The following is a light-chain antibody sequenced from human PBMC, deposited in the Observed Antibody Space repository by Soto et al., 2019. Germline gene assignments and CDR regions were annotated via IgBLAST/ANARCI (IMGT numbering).Light chain of an antibody. V-gene: IGLV2-14*03. CDR1: SSDVSGYNY. J-gene: IGLJ1*01. CDR3: SSYTTSNTRQIV. CDR2: DVS. Sequence: QSVLTQPASASGAPGQAITISCTGTSSDVSGYNYVSWYQHHPGKAPKLMIYDVSNRPSGVSNRFSGSKSGNTASLTISGLQPEDEADYYCSSYTTSNTRQIVFGTGTKVTVL.